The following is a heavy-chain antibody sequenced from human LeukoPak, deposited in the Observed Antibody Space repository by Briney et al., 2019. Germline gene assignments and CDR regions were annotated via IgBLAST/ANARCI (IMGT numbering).Heavy chain of an antibody. Sequence: GGSLRLSSAASGFTFSSYSMNWVRQAPGKGLEWVSYISSTSSTIYYADSVKGRFTISRDNAKNSLYLQMNSLRAEDTAVYYCARDFGARGWFDYWGQGALVTVSS. CDR2: ISSTSSTI. CDR3: ARDFGARGWFDY. V-gene: IGHV3-48*01. D-gene: IGHD6-19*01. J-gene: IGHJ4*02. CDR1: GFTFSSYS.